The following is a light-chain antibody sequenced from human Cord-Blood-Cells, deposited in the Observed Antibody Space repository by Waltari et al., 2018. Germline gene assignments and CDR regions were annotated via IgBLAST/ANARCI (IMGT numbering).Light chain of an antibody. CDR2: TVS. CDR1: SSDVGGYNY. J-gene: IGLJ2*01. CDR3: SSYTSSSTV. V-gene: IGLV2-14*01. Sequence: QSALTQPASVSGSPGQSITISCPGTSSDVGGYNYVSWYQQHPGKAPKLMIYTVSKRPSGVSNRFSGSKSGNTASLTISGLQAEDEADYYCSSYTSSSTVFGGGTKLTVL.